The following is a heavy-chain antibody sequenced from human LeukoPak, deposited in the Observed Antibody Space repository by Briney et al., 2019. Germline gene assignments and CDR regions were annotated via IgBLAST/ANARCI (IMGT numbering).Heavy chain of an antibody. CDR1: GFTSSSYS. CDR2: ISSSSSTI. Sequence: PGGSLRHSCAASGFTSSSYSMNWVRQAPGKELEWVSYISSSSSTIYYADSVKGRFTISRDNAKNSLYLQMNSLRAEDTAVYYCAREEARERYCSSTSCYLYYYYYMDVWGKGTTVTVS. V-gene: IGHV3-48*01. D-gene: IGHD2-2*01. J-gene: IGHJ6*03. CDR3: AREEARERYCSSTSCYLYYYYYMDV.